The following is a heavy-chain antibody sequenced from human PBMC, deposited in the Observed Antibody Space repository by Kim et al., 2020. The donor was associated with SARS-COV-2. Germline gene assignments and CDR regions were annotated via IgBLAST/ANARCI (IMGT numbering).Heavy chain of an antibody. CDR1: GYTFTSYY. J-gene: IGHJ3*02. CDR2: INPSGGST. Sequence: ASVKVSCKASGYTFTSYYMHWVRQAPGQGLEWMGIINPSGGSTSYAQKFQGRVTMTRDTSTSTVYMELSSLRSEDTAVYYCAREYFDWLLSYAFDIWGQGTMVTVSS. CDR3: AREYFDWLLSYAFDI. V-gene: IGHV1-46*01. D-gene: IGHD3-9*01.